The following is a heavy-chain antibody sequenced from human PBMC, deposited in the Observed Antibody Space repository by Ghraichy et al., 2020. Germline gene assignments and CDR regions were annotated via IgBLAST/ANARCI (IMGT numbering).Heavy chain of an antibody. CDR2: IYYSGST. D-gene: IGHD4-23*01. J-gene: IGHJ5*02. V-gene: IGHV4-61*01. CDR3: ARVGSPGRDYGGNPYNWFDP. Sequence: SETLSLTCTVSGGSVSSGNYYWSWIRQPPGKGLEWIGYIYYSGSTNYNPSLKSRVTISVDTSKNQFSLKLSSVTAADTAVYYCARVGSPGRDYGGNPYNWFDPWGQGTLVTVSS. CDR1: GGSVSSGNYY.